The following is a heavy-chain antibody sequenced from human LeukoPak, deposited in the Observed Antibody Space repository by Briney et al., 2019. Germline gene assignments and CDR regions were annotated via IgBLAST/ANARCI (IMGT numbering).Heavy chain of an antibody. Sequence: SETLSLTCTVSGGSISSGGYYWSWIRQHPGKGLEWIGYIYYSGSTYYNPSLKSRVTISVDTSKNQFSLKLSSVTAADTAVYYCAKLGHSSGYSYYFDYWGQGTLVTVSS. V-gene: IGHV4-31*03. CDR2: IYYSGST. J-gene: IGHJ4*02. D-gene: IGHD3-22*01. CDR3: AKLGHSSGYSYYFDY. CDR1: GGSISSGGYY.